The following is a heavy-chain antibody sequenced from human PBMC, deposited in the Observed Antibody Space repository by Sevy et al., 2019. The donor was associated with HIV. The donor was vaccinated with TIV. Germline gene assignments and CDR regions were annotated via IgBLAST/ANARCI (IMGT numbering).Heavy chain of an antibody. CDR3: AKRGGQYDLGMDV. CDR2: ISTSGSNR. J-gene: IGHJ6*02. CDR1: GFIFSSFE. Sequence: GGSLRLSCAASGFIFSSFEMNWVRQAPGKGLEWVSSISTSGSNRYYADSVKGRVTISRDNAKKSLYLQMNSLRAEDMAIYFCAKRGGQYDLGMDVWGQGTTVTVSS. D-gene: IGHD1-1*01. V-gene: IGHV3-48*03.